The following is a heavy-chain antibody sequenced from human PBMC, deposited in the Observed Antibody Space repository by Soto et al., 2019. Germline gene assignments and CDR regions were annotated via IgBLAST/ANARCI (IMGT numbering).Heavy chain of an antibody. Sequence: ASVKVSCKASGYTFTSYAMHWVRQAPGQRLEWFVWFNPNSGGTNYAQKFQGWVTMTRDTSISTAYMELSRLRSDDTAVYYCARLRRYYDFWSGNYYYGMDVWGQGTTVTVSS. CDR1: GYTFTSYA. CDR3: ARLRRYYDFWSGNYYYGMDV. J-gene: IGHJ6*02. CDR2: FNPNSGGT. D-gene: IGHD3-3*01. V-gene: IGHV1-2*04.